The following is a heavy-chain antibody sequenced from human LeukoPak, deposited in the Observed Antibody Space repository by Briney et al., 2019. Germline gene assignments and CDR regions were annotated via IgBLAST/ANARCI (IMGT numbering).Heavy chain of an antibody. D-gene: IGHD3-22*01. V-gene: IGHV4-4*07. Sequence: PSETLSLTCTVSGGSISNYYWSWIRQPAGKGLQWIGRIYNSGSTNYNPSLKSRVTMSVDTSKNQFSLKLSSVTAADTAVYYCATGSPTYYYDSSGYYPLDYWGQGTLVTVSS. CDR2: IYNSGST. J-gene: IGHJ4*02. CDR3: ATGSPTYYYDSSGYYPLDY. CDR1: GGSISNYY.